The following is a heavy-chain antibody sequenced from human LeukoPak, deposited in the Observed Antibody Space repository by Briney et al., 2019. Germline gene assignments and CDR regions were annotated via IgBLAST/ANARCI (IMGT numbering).Heavy chain of an antibody. J-gene: IGHJ4*02. Sequence: ASVKVSCKASVYTFTGYYMHGVRQAPGQGREWMGWINPKSGGTNYVHKFQGRVTMTRETSISTAYMELRRLRSDATAVYYCARDHEYYYGSGSYYPGGCDYWGQGTLVTVSS. D-gene: IGHD3-10*01. CDR2: INPKSGGT. CDR1: VYTFTGYY. V-gene: IGHV1-2*02. CDR3: ARDHEYYYGSGSYYPGGCDY.